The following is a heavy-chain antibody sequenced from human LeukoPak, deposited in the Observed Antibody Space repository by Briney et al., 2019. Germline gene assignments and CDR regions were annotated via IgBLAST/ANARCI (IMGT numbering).Heavy chain of an antibody. CDR3: AKGSSSGHELFDY. CDR2: ISGDGGST. V-gene: IGHV3-43*02. CDR1: GFSFDGCA. D-gene: IGHD6-19*01. J-gene: IGHJ4*02. Sequence: GGSLRLSCAASGFSFDGCAMHWVRQAPGKGLEWVSLISGDGGSTYYADSVRGRFTISRDNSENSLYLQMNSLTTEDTALYHCAKGSSSGHELFDYWGQGTLVTVSS.